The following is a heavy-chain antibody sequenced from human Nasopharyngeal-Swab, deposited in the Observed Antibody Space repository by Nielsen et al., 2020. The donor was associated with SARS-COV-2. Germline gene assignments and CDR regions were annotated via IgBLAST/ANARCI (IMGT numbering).Heavy chain of an antibody. J-gene: IGHJ4*02. V-gene: IGHV3-30*19. CDR3: ARGGGSYFGAFDY. D-gene: IGHD1-26*01. CDR2: IWYDGSNK. Sequence: GESLKISCAASGFTFSSYGMHWVRQAPGKGLEWVAVIWYDGSNKYYADSVKGRFTISRDNSKNTLYLQMNSLRAEDTAVYYCARGGGSYFGAFDYWGQGTLVTVSS. CDR1: GFTFSSYG.